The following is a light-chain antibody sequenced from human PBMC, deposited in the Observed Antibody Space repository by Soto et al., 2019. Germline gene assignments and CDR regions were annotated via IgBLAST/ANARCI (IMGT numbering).Light chain of an antibody. CDR2: DVS. J-gene: IGLJ3*02. CDR1: SSDIGAYNY. CDR3: SSYTTSTTWV. V-gene: IGLV2-14*01. Sequence: QSALTQPASVSGSPGQSITISCTGTSSDIGAYNYVSWFQQHPGQGPKLMISDVSNRPSGVSNRFSGSKSGNTASLTISGLQAEDEADYYCSSYTTSTTWVFGGGTKLTVL.